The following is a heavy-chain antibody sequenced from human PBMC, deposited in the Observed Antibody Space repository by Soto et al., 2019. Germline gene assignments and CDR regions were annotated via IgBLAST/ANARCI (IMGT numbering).Heavy chain of an antibody. D-gene: IGHD3-9*01. CDR1: GGTFSSYA. V-gene: IGHV1-69*06. J-gene: IGHJ6*02. CDR3: VGPGLTGYTYYGMDV. CDR2: IIPIFGTA. Sequence: ASVKVSCKASGGTFSSYAISWVRQAPGQGLEWMGGIIPIFGTANYAQKFQGRVTITAGKSTSTAYMELSSLRSEDTAVYYCVGPGLTGYTYYGMDVWGQGTTVTVSS.